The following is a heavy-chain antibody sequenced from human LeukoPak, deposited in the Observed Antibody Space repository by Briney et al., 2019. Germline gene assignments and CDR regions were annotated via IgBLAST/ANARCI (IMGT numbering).Heavy chain of an antibody. Sequence: SETLSLTCAVYGGSFSGYYWSWIRQPPGKGLEWIGEINHSGSTNYNPSLKSRVTISVDTSKNQFSLKLSSVTAADTAVYYCARGRDYYDSSGYIGYWGQGTLVTVSS. CDR3: ARGRDYYDSSGYIGY. CDR2: INHSGST. CDR1: GGSFSGYY. D-gene: IGHD3-22*01. J-gene: IGHJ4*02. V-gene: IGHV4-34*01.